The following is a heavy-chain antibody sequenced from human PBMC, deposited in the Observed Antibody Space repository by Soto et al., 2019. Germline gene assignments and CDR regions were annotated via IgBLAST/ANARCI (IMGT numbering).Heavy chain of an antibody. D-gene: IGHD6-13*01. CDR1: GYTLTELS. J-gene: IGHJ4*02. CDR3: ATWALIAAAGFFDY. V-gene: IGHV1-24*01. Sequence: ASVKVSCKXSGYTLTELSMHWVRQAPGKGLEWMGGFDPEDGETIYAQKFQGRVTMTEDTSTDTAYMELSSLRSEDTAVYYCATWALIAAAGFFDYWGQGTLVTVSS. CDR2: FDPEDGET.